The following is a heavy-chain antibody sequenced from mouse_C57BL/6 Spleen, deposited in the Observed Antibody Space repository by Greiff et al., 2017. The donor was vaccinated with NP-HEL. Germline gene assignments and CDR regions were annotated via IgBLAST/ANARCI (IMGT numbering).Heavy chain of an antibody. CDR2: IRNKANGYTT. CDR3: ARFLYYGNWYFDV. Sequence: EVKLVESGGGLVQPGGSLSLSCAASGFTFTDYYMSWVRPPPGKALEWLGFIRNKANGYTTEYSASVKGRFTISRDNSQSILYLQMNALRAEDSATYYCARFLYYGNWYFDVWGTGTTVTVSS. CDR1: GFTFTDYY. D-gene: IGHD2-1*01. J-gene: IGHJ1*03. V-gene: IGHV7-3*01.